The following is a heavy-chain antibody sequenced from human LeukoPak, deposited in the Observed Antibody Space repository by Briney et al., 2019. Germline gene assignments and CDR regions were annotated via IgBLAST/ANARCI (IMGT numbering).Heavy chain of an antibody. CDR1: GFTFSSYG. V-gene: IGHV3-33*06. CDR2: IWYDGSNK. CDR3: AKFLPTHIVVANYYFDY. J-gene: IGHJ4*02. Sequence: GGSLRLSCAASGFTFSSYGMHWVRQAPGKGLEWVAVIWYDGSNKYYADSVKGRFAISRDNSKNTLYLQMNSLRAEDTAVYYCAKFLPTHIVVANYYFDYWGQGTLVTVSS. D-gene: IGHD2-21*01.